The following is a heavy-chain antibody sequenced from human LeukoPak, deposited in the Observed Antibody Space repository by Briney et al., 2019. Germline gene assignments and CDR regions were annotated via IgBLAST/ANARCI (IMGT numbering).Heavy chain of an antibody. CDR3: ARGGYSGLNFDY. J-gene: IGHJ4*02. D-gene: IGHD5-12*01. CDR1: GGSFSNYF. CDR2: IHHTGHI. Sequence: NPSETLSLTCAVYGGSFSNYFWNWIRQPPGKGLEWIAEIHHTGHINYNPSLKSRVTVSVDRSKNQFSLKLSSVTAADTAVYYCARGGYSGLNFDYWGQGTLVTVSS. V-gene: IGHV4-34*01.